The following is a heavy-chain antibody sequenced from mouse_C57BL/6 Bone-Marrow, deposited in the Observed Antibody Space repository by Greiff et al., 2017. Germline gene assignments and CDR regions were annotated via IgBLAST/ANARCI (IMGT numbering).Heavy chain of an antibody. Sequence: EVQLQQSGAELVRPGASVKLSCTASGFNIKDDYMHWVKPRPEQGLEWIGWIDPENGDTEYASKFQGKATITADTSSNTAYLQLSSLTSEDTAVYYCTKDYDGAMDYWGQGTSGTVSS. J-gene: IGHJ4*01. D-gene: IGHD2-4*01. CDR2: IDPENGDT. V-gene: IGHV14-4*01. CDR1: GFNIKDDY. CDR3: TKDYDGAMDY.